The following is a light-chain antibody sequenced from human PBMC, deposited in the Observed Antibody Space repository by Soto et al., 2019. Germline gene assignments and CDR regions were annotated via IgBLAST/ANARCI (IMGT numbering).Light chain of an antibody. J-gene: IGKJ3*01. CDR2: GVS. CDR1: QSVSVN. CDR3: LQHSSYPFT. V-gene: IGKV3-15*01. Sequence: EIVMTQSPGTLSVSPGERATLSCRASQSVSVNLAWYQQKPGQAPRLLIYGVSTRATGIPARFSGSESGTEFTLTISSLQSEDFATYYCLQHSSYPFTFGPGTEVHVK.